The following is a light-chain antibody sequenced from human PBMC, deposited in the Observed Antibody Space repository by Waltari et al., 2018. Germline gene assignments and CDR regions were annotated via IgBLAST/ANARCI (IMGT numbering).Light chain of an antibody. CDR2: DVS. CDR1: SSDVGGYNY. Sequence: QSALTQPRSVSGSPGQSVTISCTGTSSDVGGYNYVSWYQQHPGKAPKLMVYDVSKRPARVPDRFSCSKSGNTASLTISGLQAEDEADYYCCSYAGSYTVVFGGGTKLTVL. CDR3: CSYAGSYTVV. J-gene: IGLJ2*01. V-gene: IGLV2-11*01.